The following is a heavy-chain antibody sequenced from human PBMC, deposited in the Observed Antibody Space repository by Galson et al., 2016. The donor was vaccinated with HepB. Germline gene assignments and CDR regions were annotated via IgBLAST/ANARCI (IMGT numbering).Heavy chain of an antibody. CDR2: IRKRANSYTT. CDR3: TRPRASDGKGETVDN. Sequence: SLRLSCAASGFSFSDHYMDWVRQAPGKGLEWVGRIRKRANSYTTEHGACVKGRFSGSRDDTKNALYLQMNSLKTEDTAVYYCTRPRASDGKGETVDNWGQGILVTVSS. J-gene: IGHJ4*02. CDR1: GFSFSDHY. D-gene: IGHD1-26*01. V-gene: IGHV3-72*01.